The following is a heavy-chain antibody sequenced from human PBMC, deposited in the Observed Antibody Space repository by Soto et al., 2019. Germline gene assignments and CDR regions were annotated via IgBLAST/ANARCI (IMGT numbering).Heavy chain of an antibody. J-gene: IGHJ1*01. D-gene: IGHD2-2*01. V-gene: IGHV1-69*02. CDR1: GGTFSSYT. CDR2: IIPILGIA. CDR3: ARGCSSTSCYALGYVQH. Sequence: QVQLVQSGAEVKKPGSSVKVSCKASGGTFSSYTISWVRQAPGQGLAWMGRIIPILGIANYAQKFQGRVTITAAKSTSTAYMELSSLRSEDTAVYYCARGCSSTSCYALGYVQHWCQGTLVTVYS.